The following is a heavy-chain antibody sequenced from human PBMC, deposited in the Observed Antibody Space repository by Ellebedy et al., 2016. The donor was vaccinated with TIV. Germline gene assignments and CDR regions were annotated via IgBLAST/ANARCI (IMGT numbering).Heavy chain of an antibody. Sequence: GESLKISCAAPGFTFSNYAMHWVRQAPGKGLEWVAVISYDGSTLYYADSVAGRFTISRDNSINTLFLQMNSLRPEDTAVYYCARDKSGDLFYGLDVWGQGTTVTVSS. CDR3: ARDKSGDLFYGLDV. CDR2: ISYDGSTL. CDR1: GFTFSNYA. D-gene: IGHD3-10*01. J-gene: IGHJ6*02. V-gene: IGHV3-30*01.